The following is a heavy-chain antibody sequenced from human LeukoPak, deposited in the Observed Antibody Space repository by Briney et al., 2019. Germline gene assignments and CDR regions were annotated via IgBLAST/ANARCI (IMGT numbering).Heavy chain of an antibody. CDR2: ISSSGSTI. CDR1: GFTFSDYY. J-gene: IGHJ4*02. V-gene: IGHV3-11*04. CDR3: ARVRGYYYDSSGSWAYYFDY. Sequence: GGSLRLSCAASGFTFSDYYMSWIRQAPGKGLEWVSYISSSGSTIYYADSVKGRFTISRDNAKNSLYLQMNSLRAEDTAVYYCARVRGYYYDSSGSWAYYFDYWGQGTLVTVSS. D-gene: IGHD3-22*01.